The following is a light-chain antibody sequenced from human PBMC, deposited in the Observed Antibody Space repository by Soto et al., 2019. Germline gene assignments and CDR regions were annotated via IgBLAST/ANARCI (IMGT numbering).Light chain of an antibody. V-gene: IGLV2-14*03. CDR1: RSDIGAYDL. CDR3: TSFAPGRIYV. CDR2: EVS. J-gene: IGLJ1*01. Sequence: QSALTPPASVSGSPGQSITISGSGTRSDIGAYDLVSWYQQHPGRAPNLIIYEVSHRFSGLSSRFSGSKSGNTASLTISALQAEDEGDYYCTSFAPGRIYVFGGGT.